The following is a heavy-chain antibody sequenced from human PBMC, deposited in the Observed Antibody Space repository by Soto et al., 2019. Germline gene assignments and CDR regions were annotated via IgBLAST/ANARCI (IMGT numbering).Heavy chain of an antibody. Sequence: ASVKVSCNVSGYFLTALSIHWVRQAPGKGLEWMGGFDCEDGETIYAQKFQGRVTMTEDTSTDSAYMELSSLTSEDTAIYYCAHGEGIVKSIVYFDSWGQGTLVTVSS. J-gene: IGHJ4*02. V-gene: IGHV1-24*01. CDR1: GYFLTALS. CDR2: FDCEDGET. CDR3: AHGEGIVKSIVYFDS. D-gene: IGHD1-26*01.